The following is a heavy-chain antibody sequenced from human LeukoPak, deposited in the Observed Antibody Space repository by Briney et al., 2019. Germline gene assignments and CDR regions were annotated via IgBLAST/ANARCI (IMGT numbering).Heavy chain of an antibody. D-gene: IGHD3-10*01. CDR1: GFTFSSYS. Sequence: GGSLRLSCAASGFTFSSYSINWVRQAPGKGLEWVSAISGSGISTYYADSVKGRFTISRDNSKNTLYLQMNSLRAEDTALYYCTRVPSYYASGSYYYFDYWGQGTLVTVSS. CDR2: ISGSGIST. V-gene: IGHV3-23*01. CDR3: TRVPSYYASGSYYYFDY. J-gene: IGHJ4*02.